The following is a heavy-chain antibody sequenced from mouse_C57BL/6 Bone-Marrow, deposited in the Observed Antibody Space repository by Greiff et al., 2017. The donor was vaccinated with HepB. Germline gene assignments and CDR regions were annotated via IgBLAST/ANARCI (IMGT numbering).Heavy chain of an antibody. Sequence: EVQLQQSGPELVKPGASVKISCKASGYTFTDYYMNWVKQSNGKSLEWIGDINPNNGGTSYNQKFKGKATLTVDKSSSTAYMELRSLTSEDSAVYYCARGDWYFDVWGTGTTVTVSS. CDR2: INPNNGGT. CDR3: ARGDWYFDV. J-gene: IGHJ1*03. V-gene: IGHV1-26*01. CDR1: GYTFTDYY.